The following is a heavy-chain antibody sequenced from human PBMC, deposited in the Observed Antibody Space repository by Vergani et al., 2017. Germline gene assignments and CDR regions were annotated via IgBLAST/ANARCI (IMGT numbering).Heavy chain of an antibody. V-gene: IGHV4-34*01. J-gene: IGHJ4*02. Sequence: QVQLQQWGAGLLKPSETLSLTCAVYGGSFSGYYWRWIRQPPGKGLEWIGEINHSGSTNYNPSLKSRVTISVDTSKNQFSLKRSSVTAADTAVYYCARIRIYCSGGSCYGYDYWGQGTLVTVSS. D-gene: IGHD2-15*01. CDR2: INHSGST. CDR3: ARIRIYCSGGSCYGYDY. CDR1: GGSFSGYY.